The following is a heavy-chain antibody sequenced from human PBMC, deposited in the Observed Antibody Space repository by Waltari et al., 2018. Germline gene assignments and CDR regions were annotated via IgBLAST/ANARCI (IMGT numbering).Heavy chain of an antibody. CDR2: FDPEDGET. CDR3: ATYPAVYYYDSSGYSD. J-gene: IGHJ4*02. CDR1: GYTLTELS. V-gene: IGHV1-24*01. Sequence: QVQLVQSGAEVKKPGASVKVSCKVSGYTLTELSMHWVRQAPGKGLEWMGGFDPEDGETIYAQKFQGRVTMTEETSTDTAYMELSSLRSEDTAVYYCATYPAVYYYDSSGYSDWGQGTLVTVSS. D-gene: IGHD3-22*01.